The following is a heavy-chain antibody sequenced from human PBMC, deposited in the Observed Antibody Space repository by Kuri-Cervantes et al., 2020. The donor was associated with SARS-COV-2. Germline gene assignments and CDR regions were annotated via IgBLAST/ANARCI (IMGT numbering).Heavy chain of an antibody. D-gene: IGHD2-2*02. J-gene: IGHJ5*02. Sequence: ASVKVSCKASGYTFTNYFMHWVRQAPGQGLEWMGIIDPSGGSTNYAQNFQGRVTMTRDTSTSTVYMELSSLRSEDTAVYYCARQNCSSTSCYMGPQGWFDPWGQGTLVTVSS. CDR3: ARQNCSSTSCYMGPQGWFDP. CDR2: IDPSGGST. CDR1: GYTFTNYF. V-gene: IGHV1-46*01.